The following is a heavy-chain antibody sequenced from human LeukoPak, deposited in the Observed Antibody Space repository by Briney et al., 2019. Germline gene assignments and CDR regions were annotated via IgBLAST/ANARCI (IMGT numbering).Heavy chain of an antibody. CDR3: ARSPGDYGDYVAGG. CDR2: IIPILGIA. CDR1: GGTFSSYA. Sequence: GSSVKVSCKASGGTFSSYAISWVRQAPGQGLEWMGRIIPILGIANYAQKFQGRVTITADKSTSTAYMELSSLRSEDTAVYYCARSPGDYGDYVAGGWGQGTLVTVSS. J-gene: IGHJ4*02. V-gene: IGHV1-69*04. D-gene: IGHD4-17*01.